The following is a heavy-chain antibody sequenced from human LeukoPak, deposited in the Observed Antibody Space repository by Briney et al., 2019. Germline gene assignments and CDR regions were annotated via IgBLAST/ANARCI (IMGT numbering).Heavy chain of an antibody. CDR3: ARGRSNWNRLRLYYFDY. J-gene: IGHJ4*02. V-gene: IGHV4-39*07. CDR2: IYYSGST. CDR1: GGSISSSSYY. D-gene: IGHD1-20*01. Sequence: PETLSLTCTVSGGSISSSSYYWGWIRQPPGKGLEWIGSIYYSGSTYYNPSLKSRVTISVDTSKNQFSLKLSSVTAADTAVYYCARGRSNWNRLRLYYFDYWGQGTLVTVSS.